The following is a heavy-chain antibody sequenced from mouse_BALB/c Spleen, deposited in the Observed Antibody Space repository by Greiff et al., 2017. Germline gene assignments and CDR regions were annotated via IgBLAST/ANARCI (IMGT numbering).Heavy chain of an antibody. CDR3: ARDWDEFAY. CDR1: GFTFSDYY. D-gene: IGHD4-1*01. J-gene: IGHJ3*01. Sequence: EVHLVESGGGLVKPGGSLKLSCAASGFTFSDYYMYWVRQTPEKRLEWVATISDGGSYTYYPDSVKGRFTISRDNAKNTLYLQMSSLKSEDTAMYYCARDWDEFAYWGQGTLVTVSA. V-gene: IGHV5-4*02. CDR2: ISDGGSYT.